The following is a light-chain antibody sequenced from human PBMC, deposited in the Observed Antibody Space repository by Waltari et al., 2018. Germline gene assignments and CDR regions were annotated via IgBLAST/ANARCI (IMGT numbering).Light chain of an antibody. Sequence: QSALTQPASVSGSPGQSITLSCSGTGNDVGGYNYVSWYQQHPGKVPKLVINNCTKRPPGVSNRFSGSKADNAASLTISGLQPEDEADYYCSSYASSATVIFGGGTKLTVL. CDR1: GNDVGGYNY. CDR2: NCT. J-gene: IGLJ2*01. CDR3: SSYASSATVI. V-gene: IGLV2-14*03.